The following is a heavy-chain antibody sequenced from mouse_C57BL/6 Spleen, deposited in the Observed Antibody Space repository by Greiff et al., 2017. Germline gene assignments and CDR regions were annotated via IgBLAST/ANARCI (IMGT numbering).Heavy chain of an antibody. D-gene: IGHD1-1*01. CDR3: TRNYGSSYDWYFDV. J-gene: IGHJ1*03. V-gene: IGHV6-6*01. CDR2: IRNKANNHAT. CDR1: GFTFSDAW. Sequence: EVQLQQSGGGLVQPGGSMKLSCAASGFTFSDAWMDWVRQSPEKGLEWVAEIRNKANNHATYYAESVKGRFTISRDDSKSSVYLQMNILRAEDTGIYYCTRNYGSSYDWYFDVWGTGTTVTVSS.